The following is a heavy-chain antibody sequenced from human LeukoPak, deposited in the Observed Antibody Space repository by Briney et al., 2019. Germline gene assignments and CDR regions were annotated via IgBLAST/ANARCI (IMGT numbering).Heavy chain of an antibody. CDR2: IYYSGST. J-gene: IGHJ6*03. CDR3: ASYYYYYYYMDV. V-gene: IGHV4-39*01. CDR1: GGSISSYNYY. Sequence: LSETLSLTCTVSGGSISSYNYYWGWIRQPPGKGLEWIGSIYYSGSTYYNPSLKSRVTISVDTSKNQFSLKLSSVTAADTAVYYCASYYYYYYYMDVWGKGTTVTVSS.